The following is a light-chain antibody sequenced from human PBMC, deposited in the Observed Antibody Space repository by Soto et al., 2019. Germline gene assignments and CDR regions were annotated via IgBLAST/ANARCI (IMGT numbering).Light chain of an antibody. CDR2: DVS. CDR3: CSYAGSYTLV. V-gene: IGLV2-11*01. CDR1: SSDVGGYNY. J-gene: IGLJ2*01. Sequence: QSALTQPRSVSGSPGQSVTISCTGTSSDVGGYNYVSWYQQHPGKAPKLMINDVSKRPSGVPDRFSGSKSGNTASLTISGIQAEEEADYYCCSYAGSYTLVFGGGTKLTVL.